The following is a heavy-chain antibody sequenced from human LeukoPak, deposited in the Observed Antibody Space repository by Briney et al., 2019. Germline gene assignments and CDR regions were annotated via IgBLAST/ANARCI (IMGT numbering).Heavy chain of an antibody. CDR3: ARHSSTYSRVPYYYYYGMDV. CDR1: GFTFSSYS. V-gene: IGHV3-21*01. J-gene: IGHJ6*02. CDR2: ISSSSSYI. D-gene: IGHD6-13*01. Sequence: GGSLRLSCAASGFTFSSYSMNWVRQAPGKGLEWVSSISSSSSYIYYADSVKGRFTISRDNAKNSLYLQMNSLRAEDTAVYYCARHSSTYSRVPYYYYYGMDVWGQGTTVTVSS.